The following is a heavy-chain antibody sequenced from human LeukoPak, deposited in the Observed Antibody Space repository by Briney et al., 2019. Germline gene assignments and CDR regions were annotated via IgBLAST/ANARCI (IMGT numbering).Heavy chain of an antibody. J-gene: IGHJ6*02. D-gene: IGHD2-15*01. Sequence: PSQTLSLTCTVSGFSISSGDYYWRWIRQPPGKGLEWIGYIYYSGSTYYNPSLKSRVTISVDTSKNQFSLKLSSVTAADTAVYYCARTELLPNYYYYYGMDVWGQGTTVTVSS. CDR3: ARTELLPNYYYYYGMDV. CDR2: IYYSGST. CDR1: GFSISSGDYY. V-gene: IGHV4-30-4*01.